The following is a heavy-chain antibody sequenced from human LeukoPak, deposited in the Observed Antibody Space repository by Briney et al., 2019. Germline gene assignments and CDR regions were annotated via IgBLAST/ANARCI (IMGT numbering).Heavy chain of an antibody. CDR2: IIPILGIA. CDR1: GGTFSSYT. J-gene: IGHJ4*02. CDR3: ATWSEERVDY. V-gene: IGHV1-69*02. D-gene: IGHD1-1*01. Sequence: GSSVKVSCKASGGTFSSYTISWVRQAPGQGLEWMGRIIPILGIANYAQKFQGRVTITADKSTGTAYMELSSLRSEDTAVYYCATWSEERVDYWGQGTLVTVSS.